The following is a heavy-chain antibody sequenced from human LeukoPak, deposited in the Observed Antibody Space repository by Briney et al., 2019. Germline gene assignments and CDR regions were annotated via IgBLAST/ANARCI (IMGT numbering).Heavy chain of an antibody. Sequence: ASVKVSCKASGYTFTNYAISWVRQAPGQGLEWMGWISVYNDNTKSAQKIQDRVTMTTDTSTNTAYMELRSLRSDDTAMYYCARGQKMATAIRPLYYKDVWGKGTTVTVSS. CDR1: GYTFTNYA. CDR3: ARGQKMATAIRPLYYKDV. D-gene: IGHD2-21*02. J-gene: IGHJ6*03. V-gene: IGHV1-18*01. CDR2: ISVYNDNT.